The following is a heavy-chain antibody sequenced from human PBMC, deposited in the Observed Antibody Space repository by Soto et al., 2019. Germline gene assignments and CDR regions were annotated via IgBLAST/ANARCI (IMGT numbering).Heavy chain of an antibody. V-gene: IGHV3-23*01. J-gene: IGHJ4*02. CDR2: ISGSGGST. Sequence: PGGSLRLSCAASGFTFSSYAMSWVRQAPGKGLEWVSAISGSGGSTYYADSVKGRFTISRDNSKNTLYLQMNSLRAEDTALYYCAKDSGSYHELDCWGPGTLVTVSS. D-gene: IGHD2-2*01. CDR3: AKDSGSYHELDC. CDR1: GFTFSSYA.